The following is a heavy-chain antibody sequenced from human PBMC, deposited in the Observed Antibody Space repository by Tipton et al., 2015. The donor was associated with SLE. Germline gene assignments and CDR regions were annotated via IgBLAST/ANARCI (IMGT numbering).Heavy chain of an antibody. V-gene: IGHV4-38-2*02. CDR2: IYHSGST. CDR3: ARDRGRSSSPYYFDY. Sequence: TLSLTXAVSGYSISSGYYWGWIRLPPGKGLEWIGGIYHSGSTYYNPSLKSRVTISVDTSKNQFSLKLGSVTAADTAVYYCARDRGRSSSPYYFDYWGQGTLVTVSS. D-gene: IGHD6-6*01. J-gene: IGHJ4*02. CDR1: GYSISSGYY.